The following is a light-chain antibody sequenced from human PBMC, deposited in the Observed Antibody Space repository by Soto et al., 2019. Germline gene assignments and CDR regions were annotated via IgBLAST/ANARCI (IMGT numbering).Light chain of an antibody. J-gene: IGKJ1*01. Sequence: DIVMTQSPLSLPVTPGEPASISCRSSQSLQHSNGYNYLDWYLQKPGQSPQILIYLASNRASGAPARFSGSGSGTDFTLKINRVEAEDVGVYYCMQALQTPTFGQGTKGEIK. V-gene: IGKV2-28*01. CDR1: QSLQHSNGYNY. CDR2: LAS. CDR3: MQALQTPT.